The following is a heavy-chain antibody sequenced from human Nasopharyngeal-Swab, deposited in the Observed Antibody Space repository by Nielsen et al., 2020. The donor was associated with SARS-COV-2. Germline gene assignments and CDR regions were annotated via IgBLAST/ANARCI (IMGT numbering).Heavy chain of an antibody. CDR2: IVVGSGNT. CDR3: VASLPYDSSGYYS. D-gene: IGHD3-22*01. Sequence: WVRQAPGQRLEWIGWIVVGSGNTNYAQKFQERVTITRDMSTSTAYMELSSLRSEDTAVYYCVASLPYDSSGYYSWGQGTLVTVSS. V-gene: IGHV1-58*01. J-gene: IGHJ4*02.